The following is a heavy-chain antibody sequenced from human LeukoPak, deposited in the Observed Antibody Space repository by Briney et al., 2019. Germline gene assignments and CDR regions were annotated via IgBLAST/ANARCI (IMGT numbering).Heavy chain of an antibody. J-gene: IGHJ4*02. V-gene: IGHV3-48*03. CDR1: GFAFSSYE. D-gene: IGHD2-15*01. Sequence: GGSLRLSCAASGFAFSSYEINWVRQAPGKGLEWISYINSNGDTIYYADSVKGRFTVSRDNTKNSLYLQMNSLRAEDTAVYYCAKVVAGQSNDYWGQGTLVTVSS. CDR3: AKVVAGQSNDY. CDR2: INSNGDTI.